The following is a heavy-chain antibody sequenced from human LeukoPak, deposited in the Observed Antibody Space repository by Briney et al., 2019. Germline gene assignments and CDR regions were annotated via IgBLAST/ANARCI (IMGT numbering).Heavy chain of an antibody. J-gene: IGHJ5*02. CDR1: GYTFTGYY. Sequence: ASVKVSCKASGYTFTGYYMHWVRQAPGQGLEWMGWINPNSGGTNYAQKFQGRVTMTRDTSISTAYMELSRLRSDDTAVYYCAREGYYDSSGSHNWFDPWGQGTLVTVSS. D-gene: IGHD3-22*01. CDR2: INPNSGGT. CDR3: AREGYYDSSGSHNWFDP. V-gene: IGHV1-2*02.